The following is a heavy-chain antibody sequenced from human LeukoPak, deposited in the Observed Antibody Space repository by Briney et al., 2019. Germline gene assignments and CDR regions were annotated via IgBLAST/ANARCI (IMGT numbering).Heavy chain of an antibody. Sequence: ASVKVSCKASGYTFTGYYMHWVRQAPGQGLEWMGWINPNSGGTNYAQKFQGRVTTTRDTSISTAYMELSRLRSDDTAVYYCARDGLGAVAGGNNWFDPWGQGTLVTVSS. D-gene: IGHD6-19*01. CDR2: INPNSGGT. CDR3: ARDGLGAVAGGNNWFDP. CDR1: GYTFTGYY. V-gene: IGHV1-2*02. J-gene: IGHJ5*02.